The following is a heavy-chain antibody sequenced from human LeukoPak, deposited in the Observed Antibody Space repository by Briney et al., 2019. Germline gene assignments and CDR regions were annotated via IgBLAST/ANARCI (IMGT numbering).Heavy chain of an antibody. CDR3: ARGLFYGDYEVPYGYGN. V-gene: IGHV7-4-1*02. D-gene: IGHD4-17*01. CDR2: INTNTGNP. Sequence: GASVKVSCKASGYTFTSYAMNWVRQAPGQGLEWMGWINTNTGNPTYAQGFTGRFVFSLDTSVSTAYLQISSLKAEDTAVYYCARGLFYGDYEVPYGYGNWGQGTLVTVSS. CDR1: GYTFTSYA. J-gene: IGHJ4*02.